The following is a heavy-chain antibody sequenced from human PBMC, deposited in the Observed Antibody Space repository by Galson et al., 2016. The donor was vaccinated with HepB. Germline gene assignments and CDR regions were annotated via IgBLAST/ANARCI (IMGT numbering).Heavy chain of an antibody. Sequence: SLRLSCAASGFSFSKYTMNWVRQAPGQGLEWVSSISTSSSYISYADSLKGRFTISRDNAKNSLYLQMTSLRAEDTAVYYGARRDYYYYGMDVWGQGTTVFVSS. J-gene: IGHJ6*02. CDR2: ISTSSSYI. CDR3: ARRDYYYYGMDV. CDR1: GFSFSKYT. V-gene: IGHV3-21*06.